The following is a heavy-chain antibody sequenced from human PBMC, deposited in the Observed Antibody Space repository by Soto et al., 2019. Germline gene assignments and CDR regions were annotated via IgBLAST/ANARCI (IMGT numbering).Heavy chain of an antibody. CDR3: ARQYCRSTSCYIGWFDP. J-gene: IGHJ5*02. D-gene: IGHD2-2*02. CDR2: IDPSDSYT. CDR1: GYSFTNYW. Sequence: GESLKISCKGSGYSFTNYWISWVRQMPGKGLEWMGRIDPSDSYTKHSPSFQGHVTISADKSISTAYLRWSSLKASDTAMYYCARQYCRSTSCYIGWFDPWGQGTLVTVSS. V-gene: IGHV5-10-1*01.